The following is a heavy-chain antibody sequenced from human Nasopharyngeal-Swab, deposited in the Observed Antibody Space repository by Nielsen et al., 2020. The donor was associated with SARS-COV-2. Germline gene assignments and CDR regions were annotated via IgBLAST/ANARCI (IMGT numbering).Heavy chain of an antibody. CDR1: GGPISSGSYY. D-gene: IGHD6-13*01. V-gene: IGHV4-61*02. CDR3: VRYSSSWKRDDAFDI. CDR2: IYTSGST. J-gene: IGHJ3*02. Sequence: SETLSLTCTASGGPISSGSYYWSWIRQPAGKGLEWIGSIYTSGSTNYNPSLKSRVTISVDTSKNQFSLKLSSVTAADTAVYYCVRYSSSWKRDDAFDIWGQGTMVTVSS.